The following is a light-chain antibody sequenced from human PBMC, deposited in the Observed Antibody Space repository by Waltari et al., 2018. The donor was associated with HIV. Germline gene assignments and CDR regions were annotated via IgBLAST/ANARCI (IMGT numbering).Light chain of an antibody. J-gene: IGLJ3*02. CDR2: RNE. Sequence: QSVLTQSPSASGTPGQRVTISCSGSTSNIGSNYVYWYQQLPGTAPKLLIYRNERRPSGFPDRCAGSKSGSSSSLAVSGLRSEDEADDYCAAWDSSLSGLKWVFGGGTKLTVL. CDR1: TSNIGSNY. V-gene: IGLV1-47*01. CDR3: AAWDSSLSGLKWV.